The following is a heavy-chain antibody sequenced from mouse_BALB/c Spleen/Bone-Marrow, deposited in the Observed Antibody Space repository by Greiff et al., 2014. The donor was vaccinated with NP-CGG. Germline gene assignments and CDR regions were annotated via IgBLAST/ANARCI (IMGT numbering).Heavy chain of an antibody. CDR1: GYSFTDSN. Sequence: EVQLMESGPELVKPGASVKLSCTASGYSFTDSNMHWVKQSTGQGLEWIGNIDPDYGDTSYDQKFQGKATLTVDKSSSTAYMQLKSLTTEDSAGYNCERGGTWFDYWGQGTTLTVSA. D-gene: IGHD2-14*01. CDR2: IDPDYGDT. J-gene: IGHJ2*01. V-gene: IGHV1S135*01. CDR3: ERGGTWFDY.